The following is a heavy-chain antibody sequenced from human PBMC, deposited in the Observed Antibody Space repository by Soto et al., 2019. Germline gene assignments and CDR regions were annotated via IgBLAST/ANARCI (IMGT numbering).Heavy chain of an antibody. CDR1: GGSISSSSYY. J-gene: IGHJ5*01. V-gene: IGHV4-39*01. CDR3: AKDFGDYRIDS. CDR2: IHYSGST. D-gene: IGHD4-17*01. Sequence: QLQLQESGPGLVKPSETLSLTCTVSGGSISSSSYYWGWIRQPPGKGPEWIGSIHYSGSTSYNPSLKSRVTISADTSRNQFSLTLTSVTAADTAVYYCAKDFGDYRIDSWGQGTLVTVSS.